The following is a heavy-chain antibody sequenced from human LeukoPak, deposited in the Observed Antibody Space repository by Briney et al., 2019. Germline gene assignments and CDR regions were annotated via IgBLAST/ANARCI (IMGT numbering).Heavy chain of an antibody. Sequence: ASVKVSCKASGYTFTSYGINWVRQATGQGLEWMGWMNPNSGNTGYAQKFQGRVTMTRNTSISTAYMELSSLRSEDTAVYYCARGLGGYYDSSGYGDYWGQGTLVTVSS. J-gene: IGHJ4*02. D-gene: IGHD3-22*01. CDR1: GYTFTSYG. CDR3: ARGLGGYYDSSGYGDY. V-gene: IGHV1-8*02. CDR2: MNPNSGNT.